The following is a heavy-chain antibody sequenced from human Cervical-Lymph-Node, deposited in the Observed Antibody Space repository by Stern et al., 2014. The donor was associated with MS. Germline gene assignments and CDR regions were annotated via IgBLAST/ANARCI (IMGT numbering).Heavy chain of an antibody. CDR3: ARSKDSTNHPLLNGLDP. CDR1: GYTFTSYY. D-gene: IGHD2-15*01. Sequence: QVQLVQSGAEVKRPGASVKVSCKTFGYTFTSYYMHWVRQAPGLGLEWMGIINPGGGTTSYAQTFQGRVMMTSDTSTSTVYMELSSLRSEDTAVYYCARSKDSTNHPLLNGLDPWGQGTLVTVSS. V-gene: IGHV1-46*01. J-gene: IGHJ5*02. CDR2: INPGGGTT.